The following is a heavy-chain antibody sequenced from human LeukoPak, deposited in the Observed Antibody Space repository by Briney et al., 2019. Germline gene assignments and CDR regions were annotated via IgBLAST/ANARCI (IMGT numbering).Heavy chain of an antibody. CDR1: GFTFSNHW. D-gene: IGHD2-2*02. V-gene: IGHV3-7*01. CDR3: ARDRAAAILDY. CDR2: INPDGSEQ. J-gene: IGHJ4*02. Sequence: GGSLRLSCAASGFTFSNHWMSWVRQAPGKGLEWVTNINPDGSEQHYMDSVEGRFTISRDNAKNSLFLQMTSLRAGDTAVYYCARDRAAAILDYWGQGTLVTVSS.